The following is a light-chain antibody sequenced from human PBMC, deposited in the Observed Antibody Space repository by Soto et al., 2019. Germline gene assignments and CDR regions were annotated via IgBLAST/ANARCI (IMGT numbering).Light chain of an antibody. CDR1: SSNIGLNY. V-gene: IGLV1-51*01. CDR2: DNN. CDR3: GTWDSGLGVYV. J-gene: IGLJ1*01. Sequence: QSVLTQPPSVSAAPGQKITISCSGSSSNIGLNYVSWFQHLPGTAPKLLMYDNNKRPSGIPDRFSGSKSVTSATLGITGLQSGDEADYYCGTWDSGLGVYVFGTGTKLTVL.